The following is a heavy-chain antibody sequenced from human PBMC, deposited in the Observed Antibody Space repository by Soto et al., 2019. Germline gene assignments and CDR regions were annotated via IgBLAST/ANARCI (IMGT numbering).Heavy chain of an antibody. CDR3: AKVLISGVVPTSASDI. CDR2: ISGSGGST. Sequence: PGGSLRLSCAASGFTFSTYAMSWVRQAPGKGLEWVSAISGSGGSTYYADSVKGRFTISRDNSKNTLYLQMNSLRVEDTAVYYCAKVLISGVVPTSASDIWGQGTMVTVSS. V-gene: IGHV3-23*01. J-gene: IGHJ3*02. D-gene: IGHD3-3*01. CDR1: GFTFSTYA.